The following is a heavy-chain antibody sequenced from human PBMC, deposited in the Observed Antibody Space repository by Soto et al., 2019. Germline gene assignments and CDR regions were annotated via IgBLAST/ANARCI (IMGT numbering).Heavy chain of an antibody. D-gene: IGHD3-10*01. Sequence: GASVKVSCKASGYTFTSYGISWVRQAXGXXXXXLGWISAYNGNTNYSQKLQGRVTMTTDTSTSTAYMELRSLRSDDTAVYYCARERTRSRFGELLGNNWFDPWGQGTLVTVSS. CDR2: ISAYNGNT. CDR1: GYTFTSYG. V-gene: IGHV1-18*01. CDR3: ARERTRSRFGELLGNNWFDP. J-gene: IGHJ5*02.